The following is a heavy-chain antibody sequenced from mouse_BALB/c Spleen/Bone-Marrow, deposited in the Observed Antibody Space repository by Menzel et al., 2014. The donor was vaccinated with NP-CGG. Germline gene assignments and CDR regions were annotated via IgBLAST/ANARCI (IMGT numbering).Heavy chain of an antibody. CDR1: GYTFTSYW. CDR3: ARGATVVARYFDS. J-gene: IGHJ2*01. D-gene: IGHD1-1*01. CDR2: INPSTGYT. Sequence: QVQLKQSGAELAKPGASVMMSCKASGYTFTSYWMHWVKQRPGQALEWIGYINPSTGYTEFNQKFKDKATLTADKSSSXXXXXXXXLTSEDSAVYXCARGATVVARYFDSWGQGTTLTVSS. V-gene: IGHV1-7*01.